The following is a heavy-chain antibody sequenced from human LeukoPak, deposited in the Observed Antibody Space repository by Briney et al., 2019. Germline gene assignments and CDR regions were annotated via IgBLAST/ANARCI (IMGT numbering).Heavy chain of an antibody. V-gene: IGHV4-61*02. Sequence: SETLSLTCTVSGGSISSGSYYWSWIRQPAGKGLEWIGRIYTSGSTNYNPSLKSRVTMSVDTSKNQFSLKLSSATAADTAVYYCARLGYSYGYNYWGQGTLVTVSS. CDR3: ARLGYSYGYNY. D-gene: IGHD5-18*01. J-gene: IGHJ4*02. CDR1: GGSISSGSYY. CDR2: IYTSGST.